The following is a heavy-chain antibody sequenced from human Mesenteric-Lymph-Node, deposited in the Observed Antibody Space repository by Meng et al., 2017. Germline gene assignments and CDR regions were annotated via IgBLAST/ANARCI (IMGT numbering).Heavy chain of an antibody. CDR2: IWYDGSNK. Sequence: GGSLRLSCTVSGFTFSSYGMHWVRQAPGKGLEWVAVIWYDGSNKYYADSVKGRFTISRDNSKNTLYLQMNSLTPEDTAVYYCGREPSFGEHDYWGQGTLVTVSS. CDR3: GREPSFGEHDY. J-gene: IGHJ4*02. CDR1: GFTFSSYG. V-gene: IGHV3-33*08. D-gene: IGHD3-10*01.